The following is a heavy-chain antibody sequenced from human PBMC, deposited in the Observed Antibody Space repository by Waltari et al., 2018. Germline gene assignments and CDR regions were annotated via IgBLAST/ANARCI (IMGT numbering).Heavy chain of an antibody. CDR1: GSTFSCSS. D-gene: IGHD5-18*01. CDR3: SSGSYSYGLGY. V-gene: IGHV3-48*01. CDR2: ISSSSGTI. Sequence: EVQLVASGGGLVPPAGSLILSCAPPGSTFSCSSLNWVRQAPGQGVEWVSYISSSSGTISYADSVKGRFTISRDNAKNSLYLQMNSLRAEDTAVYYCSSGSYSYGLGYWGQGTLVTVSS. J-gene: IGHJ4*02.